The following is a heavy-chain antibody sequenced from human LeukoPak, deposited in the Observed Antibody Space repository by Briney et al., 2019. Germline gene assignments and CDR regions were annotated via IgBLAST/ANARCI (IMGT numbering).Heavy chain of an antibody. CDR1: GGSFNNYA. Sequence: VASVKVTCKASGGSFNNYAISWVRQAPGQGLEWMGWISAYNGNTNYAQKLQGRVTMTTDTSTSTAYMELRSLRSDDTAVYYCASLRFLEWFLDYWGQGTLVTVSS. CDR2: ISAYNGNT. D-gene: IGHD3-3*01. V-gene: IGHV1-18*01. CDR3: ASLRFLEWFLDY. J-gene: IGHJ4*02.